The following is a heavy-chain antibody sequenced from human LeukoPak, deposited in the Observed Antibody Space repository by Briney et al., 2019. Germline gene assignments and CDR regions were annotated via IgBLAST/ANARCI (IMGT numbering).Heavy chain of an antibody. CDR1: GFTFSNHG. J-gene: IGHJ4*02. D-gene: IGHD7-27*01. CDR2: ISPRGGGT. CDR3: ARDLAWGAFDY. V-gene: IGHV3-23*01. Sequence: PGGSLRLSCAASGFTFSNHGMNWVRQAPGKGREWLSGISPRGGGTYYADSVKGRFTISRDDSKNTLSLQMNSLRVEDTAVYYCARDLAWGAFDYWGQGTLVTVSS.